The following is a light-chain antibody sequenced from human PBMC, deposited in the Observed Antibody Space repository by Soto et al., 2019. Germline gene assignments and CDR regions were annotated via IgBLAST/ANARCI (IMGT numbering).Light chain of an antibody. V-gene: IGKV1-39*01. CDR1: QSISSY. Sequence: IQMTQSPSSLSASVGDRVTVTFRASQSISSYLNWYQQKPGKAPKLLIYAASSLQSGVPSRFSGSGSGTDFTLTISSLQPEDFATYYCQQSYSTPATFGQRTRLEIK. J-gene: IGKJ5*01. CDR2: AAS. CDR3: QQSYSTPAT.